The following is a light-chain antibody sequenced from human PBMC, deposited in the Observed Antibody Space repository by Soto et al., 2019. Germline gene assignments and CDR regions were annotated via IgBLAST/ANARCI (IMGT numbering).Light chain of an antibody. CDR2: EVA. CDR3: SSYTNTGTLYV. V-gene: IGLV2-14*01. CDR1: SRDIGFYNY. J-gene: IGLJ1*01. Sequence: QSVLTQPGSVSGSPGQSITISCTGTSRDIGFYNYVSWYQQHPGKAPKLIIYEVAKRPSGVSSRFSGSKSGNTASLTISGLQAEDEADYHCSSYTNTGTLYVFGTGTKVTVL.